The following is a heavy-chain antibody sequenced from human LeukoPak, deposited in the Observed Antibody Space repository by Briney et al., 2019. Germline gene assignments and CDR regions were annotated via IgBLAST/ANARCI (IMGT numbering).Heavy chain of an antibody. Sequence: KPGGSLRLSCAASGFTFSSYAMSWVRQAPGKGLEWIGEIYHSGSTNYNPSLKSRVTISVDKSKNQFSLRLSSVTASDTAVYYCARRDGGYSPFDYWGQGTLVTVSS. J-gene: IGHJ4*02. V-gene: IGHV4-4*02. CDR3: ARRDGGYSPFDY. D-gene: IGHD5-12*01. CDR2: IYHSGST. CDR1: GFTFSSYAM.